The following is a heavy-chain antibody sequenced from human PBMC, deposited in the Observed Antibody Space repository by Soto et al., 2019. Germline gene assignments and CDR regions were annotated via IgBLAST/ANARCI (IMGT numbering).Heavy chain of an antibody. V-gene: IGHV1-18*04. CDR1: GYTFTSYG. J-gene: IGHJ6*02. Sequence: QVQLVQSGAEVKKPGASVKVSCKASGYTFTSYGISWVRQAPGQGLEWMGWISAYNGNTNYAQKRQGRVTMTTDTSTSTAYMELRSLRSDDTAVYYCARDSSSMIESYYYYGMDVWGQGTTVTVSS. CDR3: ARDSSSMIESYYYYGMDV. CDR2: ISAYNGNT. D-gene: IGHD3-22*01.